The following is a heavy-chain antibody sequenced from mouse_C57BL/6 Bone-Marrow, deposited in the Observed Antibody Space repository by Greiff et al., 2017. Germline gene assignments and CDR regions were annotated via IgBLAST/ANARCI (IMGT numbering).Heavy chain of an antibody. CDR1: GFNIKDYY. V-gene: IGHV14-1*01. CDR3: TPITTVVATRAY. CDR2: IDPEDGDT. D-gene: IGHD1-1*01. J-gene: IGHJ3*01. Sequence: VHVKQSGAELVRPGASVKLSCTASGFNIKDYYMHWVKQRPEQGLEWIGRIDPEDGDTEYAPKFQGKATMTADTSSNTAYLQLSSLTSEDTAVYYCTPITTVVATRAYWGQGTLVTVSA.